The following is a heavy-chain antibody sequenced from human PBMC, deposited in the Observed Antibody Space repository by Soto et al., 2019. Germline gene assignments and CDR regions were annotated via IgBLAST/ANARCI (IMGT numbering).Heavy chain of an antibody. D-gene: IGHD2-21*02. Sequence: AGESLKISCKASGYNFTNYWITWVRRVPGKGLEWMGRIDPHDSYANYNPSFEGHVTLSVDKSVATASLQWRNLKASDTGIYYCARLDCGTDCRQYFFDFWGQGTLVTVSS. J-gene: IGHJ4*02. CDR3: ARLDCGTDCRQYFFDF. CDR2: IDPHDSYA. V-gene: IGHV5-10-1*01. CDR1: GYNFTNYW.